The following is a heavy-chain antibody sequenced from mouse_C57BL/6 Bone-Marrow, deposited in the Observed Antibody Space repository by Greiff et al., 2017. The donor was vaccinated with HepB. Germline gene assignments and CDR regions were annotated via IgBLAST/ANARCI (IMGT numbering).Heavy chain of an antibody. CDR3: ARYGGSSDGFAY. V-gene: IGHV1-55*01. CDR1: GYTFTSYW. D-gene: IGHD1-1*01. J-gene: IGHJ3*01. Sequence: QVQLQQPGAELVKPGASVKMSCKASGYTFTSYWITWVKQRPGQGLEWIGDIYPGSGSTNYNEKFKSKATLTVDTSSSTAYMQLSSLTSEDSAVYYCARYGGSSDGFAYWGQGTLVTVSA. CDR2: IYPGSGST.